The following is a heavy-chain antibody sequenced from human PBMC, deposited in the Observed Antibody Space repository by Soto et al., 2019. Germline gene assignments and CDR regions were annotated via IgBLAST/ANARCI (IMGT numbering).Heavy chain of an antibody. D-gene: IGHD2-15*01. CDR1: GGTFSSYA. J-gene: IGHJ4*02. V-gene: IGHV1-69*12. CDR3: ARVLRRDGYSSLDY. Sequence: QVQLVQSGAEVKKPGSSVKVSCKAAGGTFSSYAISWVRQAPGQGLEWMGGIIPIFGTANYAQKFQGRVMITADESTSTAYMELSSLRSEDTDVYYCARVLRRDGYSSLDYWGQGTLVTVSS. CDR2: IIPIFGTA.